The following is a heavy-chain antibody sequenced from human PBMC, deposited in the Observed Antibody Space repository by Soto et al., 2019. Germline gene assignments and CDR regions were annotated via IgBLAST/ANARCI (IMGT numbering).Heavy chain of an antibody. J-gene: IGHJ6*02. D-gene: IGHD3-3*01. V-gene: IGHV1-18*04. CDR2: ISAYNGNT. Sequence: ASVKVSCKASGYTFTSYGIGWVRQAPGQGLEWMGWISAYNGNTNYAQKLQGRVTMTTDTSTSTAYMELRSLRSDDTAVYYCARDPVTIFGVVIPNYYYYGMDVWGQGTTVTVSS. CDR1: GYTFTSYG. CDR3: ARDPVTIFGVVIPNYYYYGMDV.